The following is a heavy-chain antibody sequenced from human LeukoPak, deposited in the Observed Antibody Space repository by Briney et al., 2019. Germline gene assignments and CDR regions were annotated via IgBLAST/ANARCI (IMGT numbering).Heavy chain of an antibody. Sequence: SVKVSCKASGGTFSSYAISWVRQAPGQGLEWMGGIIPIFGTANYAQKFQGRVTITTDESTSTAYMELSSLRSEDTAVYYCASSLGGYYYQGVLWGQGTLVTVSS. CDR2: IIPIFGTA. CDR1: GGTFSSYA. D-gene: IGHD3-22*01. V-gene: IGHV1-69*05. J-gene: IGHJ4*02. CDR3: ASSLGGYYYQGVL.